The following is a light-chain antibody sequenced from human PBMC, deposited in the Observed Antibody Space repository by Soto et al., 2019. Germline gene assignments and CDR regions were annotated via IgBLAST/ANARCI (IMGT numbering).Light chain of an antibody. CDR1: QSLEYSDGNTF. Sequence: DVVLTQSPLSLPVTLGQPASMSCRSSQSLEYSDGNTFLNWFHQRPGQSPRRLIYQVSNRDSGVPDRFTGSGSVTDCTLRISRVEAEDVRLYFFMQGTHWPWTFGQGTKVAI. CDR2: QVS. J-gene: IGKJ1*01. V-gene: IGKV2-30*01. CDR3: MQGTHWPWT.